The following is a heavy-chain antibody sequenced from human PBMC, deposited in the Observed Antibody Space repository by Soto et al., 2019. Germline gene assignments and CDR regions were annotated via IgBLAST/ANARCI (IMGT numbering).Heavy chain of an antibody. V-gene: IGHV3-64*01. D-gene: IGHD2-21*01. Sequence: EVQLVESGGGLVQPGGSLRLSCAASGFTFSSYAMHWVRQALGKGLECVSAITSNGGNTDYASSVKGRFTISRDNSKNTLYLQMGSLRAEDMAVYYCARRIPFGYGMDVWGQGTTVTVSS. CDR2: ITSNGGNT. CDR3: ARRIPFGYGMDV. CDR1: GFTFSSYA. J-gene: IGHJ6*02.